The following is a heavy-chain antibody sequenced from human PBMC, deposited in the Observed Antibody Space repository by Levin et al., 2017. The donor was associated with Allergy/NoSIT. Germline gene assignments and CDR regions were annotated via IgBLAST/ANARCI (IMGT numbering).Heavy chain of an antibody. CDR2: IRNKAHGGTT. J-gene: IGHJ4*02. CDR3: ARGGPPNYDYNWGSYRDGYFDY. CDR1: GFTFGDYA. Sequence: GGSLRLSCTGSGFTFGDYAMSWVRQAPGKGLEWVGFIRNKAHGGTTEYAASLKGRLTISRDDSKSIAYLQMNSLKTEDTAVYFCARGGPPNYDYNWGSYRDGYFDYWGQGTLVTVSS. V-gene: IGHV3-49*04. D-gene: IGHD3-16*02.